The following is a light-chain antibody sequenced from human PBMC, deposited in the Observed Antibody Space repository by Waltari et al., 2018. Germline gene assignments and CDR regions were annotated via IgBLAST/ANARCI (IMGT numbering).Light chain of an antibody. J-gene: IGKJ4*01. CDR1: QGIDTY. Sequence: DIQLTQSPSFLSASVGDRVTITCRASQGIDTYLAWYQQRPGKAPNLLIYAASTFQSGIPSRFSGSGSGTEFTLTISSLQPEDFATYYCLQLSSYPLTFGGGTKVEIK. V-gene: IGKV1-9*01. CDR3: LQLSSYPLT. CDR2: AAS.